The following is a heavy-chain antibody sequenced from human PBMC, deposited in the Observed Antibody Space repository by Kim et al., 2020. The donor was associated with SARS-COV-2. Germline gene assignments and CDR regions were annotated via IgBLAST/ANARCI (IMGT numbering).Heavy chain of an antibody. CDR2: IYYSGST. V-gene: IGHV4-59*01. CDR1: GGSISSYY. D-gene: IGHD5-12*01. J-gene: IGHJ6*01. Sequence: SETLSRTCTVSGGSISSYYWSWIRQPPGKGLEWIGYIYYSGSTNYNPSLKSRVTISVDTSKNQFSLKLSSVTAADTAVYYCARDRSGYDYYYYYGMDVWG. CDR3: ARDRSGYDYYYYYGMDV.